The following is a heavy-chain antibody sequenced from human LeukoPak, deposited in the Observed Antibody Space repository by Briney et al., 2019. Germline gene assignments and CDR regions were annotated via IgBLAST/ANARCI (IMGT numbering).Heavy chain of an antibody. J-gene: IGHJ6*03. Sequence: SETLSLTCTVSGGSISSYYWSWIRQPPGKGLEWIGYIYYSGSTNYNPSLKSRVTISVDTSKNQFSLKLSSVTAADTVVYYCARGGYSYADLHYYYYMDVWGKGTTVTVSS. D-gene: IGHD5-18*01. CDR1: GGSISSYY. CDR3: ARGGYSYADLHYYYYMDV. CDR2: IYYSGST. V-gene: IGHV4-59*01.